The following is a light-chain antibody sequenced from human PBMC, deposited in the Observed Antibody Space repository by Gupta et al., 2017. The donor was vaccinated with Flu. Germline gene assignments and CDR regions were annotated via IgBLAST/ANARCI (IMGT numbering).Light chain of an antibody. CDR3: QAWDTTTGV. J-gene: IGLJ1*01. CDR1: ELGSKS. V-gene: IGLV3-1*01. CDR2: QDK. Sequence: SPGKTAGITCSGDELGSKSVSWYQQKPGQSLVLVIYQDKKRPAGIPERFSGSNSGTTATLTVSGTQDMDDDYYYCQAWDTTTGVFGPGTKVSVL.